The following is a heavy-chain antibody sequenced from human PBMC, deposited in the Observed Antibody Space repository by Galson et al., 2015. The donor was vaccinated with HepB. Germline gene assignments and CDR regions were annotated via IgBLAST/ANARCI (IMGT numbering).Heavy chain of an antibody. CDR1: GFTFSSYA. D-gene: IGHD3-10*01. J-gene: IGHJ4*02. CDR2: ISYDGSNK. CDR3: ARRALRGVGSPAGNYFDY. V-gene: IGHV3-30*04. Sequence: SLRLSCAASGFTFSSYAMHWVRQAPGKGLEWVAVISYDGSNKYYADSVKGRFTIPRGNPKNTLYLQMNSLRAEDTAVYYCARRALRGVGSPAGNYFDYWGQGTLVTVSS.